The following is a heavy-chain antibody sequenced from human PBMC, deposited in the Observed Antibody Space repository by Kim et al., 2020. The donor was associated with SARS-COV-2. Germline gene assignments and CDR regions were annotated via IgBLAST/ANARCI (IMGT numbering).Heavy chain of an antibody. CDR2: INLYGIYK. D-gene: IGHD6-13*01. J-gene: IGHJ4*02. Sequence: GGSLRLSCASSLFTFINYFIIFFLHSPFNFLYFFSNINLYGIYKYYFYSLIFLFTISIYNAQNSLFLQMNSLRVEDTAVYYCTSWGAGNYWGPGTLVTVSS. V-gene: IGHV3-7*01. CDR3: TSWGAGNY. CDR1: LFTFINYF.